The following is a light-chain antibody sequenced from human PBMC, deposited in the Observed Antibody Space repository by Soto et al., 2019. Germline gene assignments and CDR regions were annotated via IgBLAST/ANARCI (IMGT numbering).Light chain of an antibody. CDR1: QSIRSN. Sequence: EFVLTQSPGTLSLSPGERATLSCRASQSIRSNLAWYQQKPGQAPRLLIYGASSRATGIPDRFSGSGSGTDFTLTISSLQSEDFAVYYCQQYNNWPPITFGQGTRLEIK. CDR3: QQYNNWPPIT. J-gene: IGKJ5*01. V-gene: IGKV3D-15*01. CDR2: GAS.